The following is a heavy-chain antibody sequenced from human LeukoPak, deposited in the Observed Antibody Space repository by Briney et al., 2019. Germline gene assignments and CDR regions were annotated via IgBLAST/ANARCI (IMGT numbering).Heavy chain of an antibody. V-gene: IGHV3-21*01. Sequence: PGGSLRLSCAASGLTFSSYSMKWVRQAQGKGLEWVSSISSSSSYIYYADSVKGRFTISRDNAKNSLYLQMNSLRAEDTAVYYCARVLSSGFDYWGQGTLVTVSS. CDR2: ISSSSSYI. CDR3: ARVLSSGFDY. J-gene: IGHJ4*02. CDR1: GLTFSSYS. D-gene: IGHD3-22*01.